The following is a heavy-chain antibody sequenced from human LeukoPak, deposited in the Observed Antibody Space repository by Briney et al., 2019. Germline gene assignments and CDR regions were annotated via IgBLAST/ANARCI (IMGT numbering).Heavy chain of an antibody. V-gene: IGHV1-18*01. J-gene: IGHJ6*03. D-gene: IGHD6-19*01. CDR1: GYTFTSYG. CDR2: ISAYNGNS. CDR3: ARTHSSGWYSVGYYYMDV. Sequence: ASVKVSCKASGYTFTSYGISWVRQAPGQGLEWMGWISAYNGNSNYAQKLQGRVTMTTDTSTSTADMEVRSLRSDDTDVYYCARTHSSGWYSVGYYYMDVWGKGTTVTVSS.